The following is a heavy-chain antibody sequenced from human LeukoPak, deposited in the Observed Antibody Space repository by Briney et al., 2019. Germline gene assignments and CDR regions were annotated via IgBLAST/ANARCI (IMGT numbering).Heavy chain of an antibody. CDR2: ISGDGGST. Sequence: GGSLRLSCEVSGLTLRSFAMSWVRQPAGKGLEWVSAISGDGGSTEYADSVKGRFTISRDNSKNTLYLQMNSLRAEDTAVYYCAKAIWFGELSHGYYYGMPSGAKGPRSPSP. J-gene: IGHJ6*02. D-gene: IGHD3-10*01. CDR3: AKAIWFGELSHGYYYGMPS. V-gene: IGHV3-23*01. CDR1: GLTLRSFA.